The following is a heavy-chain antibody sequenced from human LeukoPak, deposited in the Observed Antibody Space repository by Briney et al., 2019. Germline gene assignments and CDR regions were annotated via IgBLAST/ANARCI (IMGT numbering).Heavy chain of an antibody. CDR3: AGVGYYYDSSGYYWRY. V-gene: IGHV3-66*01. D-gene: IGHD3-22*01. J-gene: IGHJ4*02. CDR2: IYSGDST. CDR1: GFTLSSNY. Sequence: GGSLRLSCAASGFTLSSNYMSWVRQAPGEGLEWVSVIYSGDSTHYADSVKGRFTISRDNSKNTLYLQMNNLRAEDTALYYCAGVGYYYDSSGYYWRYWGQGTLVTVSS.